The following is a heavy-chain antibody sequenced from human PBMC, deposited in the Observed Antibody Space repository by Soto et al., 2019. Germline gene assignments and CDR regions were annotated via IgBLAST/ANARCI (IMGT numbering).Heavy chain of an antibody. CDR3: ARDRVAYGMDV. J-gene: IGHJ6*04. CDR2: IYYSGST. Sequence: SETLSLTCTVSGGSIGSGDYYWSWIRQPPGKGLEWIGYIYYSGSTNYNPSLKSRVTISVDTSKNQFSLKLSSVTAADTAVYYCARDRVAYGMDVWGEGTTVTVSS. V-gene: IGHV4-30-4*02. CDR1: GGSIGSGDYY. D-gene: IGHD2-15*01.